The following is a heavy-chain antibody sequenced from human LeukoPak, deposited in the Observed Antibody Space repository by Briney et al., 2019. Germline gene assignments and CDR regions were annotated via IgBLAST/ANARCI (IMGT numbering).Heavy chain of an antibody. CDR2: IKSKTDGGTT. CDR3: TTDVEWWDTAMVFDY. V-gene: IGHV3-15*01. Sequence: GGSLRLSCAASGFTFSNAWMSWVRQAPGKGLEWVGRIKSKTDGGTTDYAAPVKGRFTISRDDSKNTLYLQMNSQKTGDTAVYYCTTDVEWWDTAMVFDYWGQGTLVTVSS. J-gene: IGHJ4*02. CDR1: GFTFSNAW. D-gene: IGHD5-18*01.